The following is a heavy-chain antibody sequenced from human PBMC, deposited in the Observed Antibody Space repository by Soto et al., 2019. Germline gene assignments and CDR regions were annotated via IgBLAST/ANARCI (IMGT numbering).Heavy chain of an antibody. V-gene: IGHV1-18*01. CDR3: ARGRYGDY. Sequence: QVHLVQSGAEVKKPGASVKVSCKCSGYTFTSYGITWVRQAPGQGLEWMGWISAHNGNTDYAQKLQGRVTVTRDTSTITAYMELRSLRSDDTAVYYCARGRYGDYWGQGALVTVSS. J-gene: IGHJ4*02. CDR2: ISAHNGNT. D-gene: IGHD1-1*01. CDR1: GYTFTSYG.